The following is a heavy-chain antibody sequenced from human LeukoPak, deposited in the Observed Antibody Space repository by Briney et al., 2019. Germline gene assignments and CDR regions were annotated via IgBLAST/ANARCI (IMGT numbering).Heavy chain of an antibody. D-gene: IGHD3-10*01. V-gene: IGHV4-34*01. Sequence: SETLSLTCAVFGGSFSGYWSWIRQSPGKGLEWIGEIYHSGSTNYNPSLKSRVTISVDKSKNQFSLKLSSVTAADTAVYYCARGVHYYGSGSLPPFDPWGQGTLVTVSS. CDR1: GGSFSGY. CDR3: ARGVHYYGSGSLPPFDP. J-gene: IGHJ5*02. CDR2: IYHSGST.